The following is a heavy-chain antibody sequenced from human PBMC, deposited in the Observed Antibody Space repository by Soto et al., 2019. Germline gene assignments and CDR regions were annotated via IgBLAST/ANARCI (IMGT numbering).Heavy chain of an antibody. D-gene: IGHD2-15*01. CDR2: INGDGDYT. J-gene: IGHJ4*02. V-gene: IGHV3-74*01. Sequence: QPGGSLRLSCAASGFSFSIYWMHWLGQVPGKGLVWVSRINGDGDYTNYADSVKGRFTISRDNAKNTLYLQMNSLRAEDTAVYYCARERGGYSSDFWGQGTLVTVSS. CDR3: ARERGGYSSDF. CDR1: GFSFSIYW.